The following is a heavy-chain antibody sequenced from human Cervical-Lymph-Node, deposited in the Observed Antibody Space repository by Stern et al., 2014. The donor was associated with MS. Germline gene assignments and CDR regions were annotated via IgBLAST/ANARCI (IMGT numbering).Heavy chain of an antibody. V-gene: IGHV3-11*01. CDR1: GFTFSDYY. J-gene: IGHJ3*02. CDR3: ARSHSKWLVHDAFDI. Sequence: VQLVESGGGLVKPGGSLRLSCAASGFTFSDYYMSWIRQAPGKGLEWVSSISSSGSSIYYADSVKGRFTISRDNAKNSLYLQMNSRRAEDTAVYYCARSHSKWLVHDAFDIWGQGTMVSVSS. D-gene: IGHD6-19*01. CDR2: ISSSGSSI.